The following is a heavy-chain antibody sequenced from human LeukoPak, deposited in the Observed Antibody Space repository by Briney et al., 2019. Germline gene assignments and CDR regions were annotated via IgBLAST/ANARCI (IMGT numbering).Heavy chain of an antibody. CDR1: GGTFSSYA. CDR2: IIPIFGTA. V-gene: IGHV1-69*13. Sequence: GASVKVSCKASGGTFSSYAISWVRQAPGQGLEWMGGIIPIFGTANYAQKFQGRVTITADGSTSTAYMELSSLRSEDTAVYYCARELAGEHYYDSSGYYEVYFDYWGQGTLVTVSS. J-gene: IGHJ4*02. D-gene: IGHD3-22*01. CDR3: ARELAGEHYYDSSGYYEVYFDY.